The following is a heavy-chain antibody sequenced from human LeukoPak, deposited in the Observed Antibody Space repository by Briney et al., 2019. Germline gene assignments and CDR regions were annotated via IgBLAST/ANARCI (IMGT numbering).Heavy chain of an antibody. J-gene: IGHJ4*02. V-gene: IGHV3-48*01. CDR1: GFTFSSYS. Sequence: GGSLRLSCAASGFTFSSYSMNWVRQAPGKGLEWVSYISSSSSTIYYADSVKGRFTISRDNAKNSLYLQMNSLRAEDTAVYYCARVRGLDYDSSGYYFDYWGQGTLVTVSS. D-gene: IGHD3-22*01. CDR2: ISSSSSTI. CDR3: ARVRGLDYDSSGYYFDY.